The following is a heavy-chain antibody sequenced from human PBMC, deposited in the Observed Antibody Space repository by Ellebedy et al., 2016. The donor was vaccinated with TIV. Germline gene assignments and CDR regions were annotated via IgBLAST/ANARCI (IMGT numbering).Heavy chain of an antibody. D-gene: IGHD6-19*01. V-gene: IGHV1-46*01. J-gene: IGHJ6*02. CDR3: ARAPSVDPHTDV. CDR2: INPTAGST. Sequence: AASVKVSCKASGYTFTSYYMHWVRQATGQGLEWMGIINPTAGSTSSAQKFQGRVTMTSDTSTRTVYMELSSLRSEDTSVYYCARAPSVDPHTDVWGQGTTVTVSS. CDR1: GYTFTSYY.